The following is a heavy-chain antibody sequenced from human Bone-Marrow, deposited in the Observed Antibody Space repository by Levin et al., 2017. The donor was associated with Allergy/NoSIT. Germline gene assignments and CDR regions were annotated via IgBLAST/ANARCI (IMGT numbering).Heavy chain of an antibody. D-gene: IGHD6-13*01. Sequence: SQTLSLTCTVSGGSISSSSYYWGWIRQPPGKGLEWIGSIYYSGSTYYNPSLKSRVTISVDTSKNQFSLKLSSVTAADTAVYYCARTSSSSWSLAHPLFDYWGQGTLVTVSS. V-gene: IGHV4-39*07. CDR1: GGSISSSSYY. CDR3: ARTSSSSWSLAHPLFDY. J-gene: IGHJ4*02. CDR2: IYYSGST.